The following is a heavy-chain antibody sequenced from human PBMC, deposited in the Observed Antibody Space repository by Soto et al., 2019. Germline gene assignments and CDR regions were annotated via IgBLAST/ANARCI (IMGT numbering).Heavy chain of an antibody. Sequence: LVESGGGLVQPGGSLRLSCAASGFTVSNNYMSWVRQAPGKGLEWVSLIYSGGSTHYADSVKGRFTISRDNSKNTLYLQMSSLRVEDMAVYYCAGYSHKGDWGQGTLVTVSS. D-gene: IGHD1-26*01. V-gene: IGHV3-66*01. CDR3: AGYSHKGD. CDR2: IYSGGST. J-gene: IGHJ4*02. CDR1: GFTVSNNY.